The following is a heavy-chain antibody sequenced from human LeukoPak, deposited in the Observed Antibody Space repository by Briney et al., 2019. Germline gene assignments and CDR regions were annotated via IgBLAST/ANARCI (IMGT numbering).Heavy chain of an antibody. CDR2: ISAYNGNT. J-gene: IGHJ6*04. Sequence: ASVKVSCKASGYTFTSYGISWVRQAPGQGLEWMGWISAYNGNTNYAQKLQGRVTMTTDTSTSTAYVELRSLRSDDTAVYYCARDHYTNYDYYGMDVWGKGTTVTVSS. CDR1: GYTFTSYG. D-gene: IGHD4-11*01. V-gene: IGHV1-18*04. CDR3: ARDHYTNYDYYGMDV.